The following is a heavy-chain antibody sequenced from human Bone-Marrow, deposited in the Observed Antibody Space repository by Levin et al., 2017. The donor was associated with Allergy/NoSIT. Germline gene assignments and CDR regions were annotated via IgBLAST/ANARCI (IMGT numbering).Heavy chain of an antibody. CDR2: IWYDGSNK. CDR3: ARGPCTPTKLNSGSYRDYDYGMDV. CDR1: GFTFSSYG. J-gene: IGHJ6*02. D-gene: IGHD1-26*01. Sequence: GESLKISCAASGFTFSSYGMHWVRQAPGKGLEWVAVIWYDGSNKYYADSVKGRFTISRDNSKNTLYLQMNSLRAEDTAVYYCARGPCTPTKLNSGSYRDYDYGMDVWGQGTTVTVSS. V-gene: IGHV3-33*01.